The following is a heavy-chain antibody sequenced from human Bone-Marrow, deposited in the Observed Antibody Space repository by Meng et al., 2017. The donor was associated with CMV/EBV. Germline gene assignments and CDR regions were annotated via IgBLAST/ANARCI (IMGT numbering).Heavy chain of an antibody. J-gene: IGHJ4*02. V-gene: IGHV3-72*01. CDR1: GFTFSDHY. CDR2: VRQRSYTT. Sequence: GGSLRLSCAASGFTFSDHYMDWVRQAPGKGLEWVGRVRQRSYTTEYAASVKVRFTISRDDSINSLFLQMNSLKTEDTAVYFCVRVTSSESYSFDYWGQGTLVTVSS. D-gene: IGHD3-10*01. CDR3: VRVTSSESYSFDY.